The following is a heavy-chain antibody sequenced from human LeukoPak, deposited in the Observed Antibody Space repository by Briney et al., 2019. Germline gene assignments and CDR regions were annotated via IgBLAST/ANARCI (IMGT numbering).Heavy chain of an antibody. J-gene: IGHJ4*02. CDR1: GYTFTGYY. CDR2: INPNSGGT. CDR3: ARGGSSSWKYFDY. D-gene: IGHD6-13*01. Sequence: ASVKVSCKASGYTFTGYYMHWVRQAPGQGLEWMGWINPNSGGTNYAQKFQGWVTMTRDTSISTAYMELSRLRSDDTAVYYCARGGSSSWKYFDYWGQGTLVTVSS. V-gene: IGHV1-2*04.